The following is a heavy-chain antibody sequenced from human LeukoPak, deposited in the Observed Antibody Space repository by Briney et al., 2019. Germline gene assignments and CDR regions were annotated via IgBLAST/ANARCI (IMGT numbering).Heavy chain of an antibody. CDR1: GFTFDDYG. CDR3: ARFGGSYYYYYMDV. D-gene: IGHD1-26*01. CDR2: INWNGGST. V-gene: IGHV3-20*04. J-gene: IGHJ6*03. Sequence: GGSLRLSCAASGFTFDDYGMSWVRQAPGKWLEWVSGINWNGGSTGYADSVKGRFTISRDNAKNSLYLQMNSLRAEDTALYYCARFGGSYYYYYMDVWGKGTTVTVSS.